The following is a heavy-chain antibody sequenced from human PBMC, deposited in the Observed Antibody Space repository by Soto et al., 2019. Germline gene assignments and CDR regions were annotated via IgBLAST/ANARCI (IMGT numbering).Heavy chain of an antibody. Sequence: GESLKISCKGSGYSFTSYWIGWVRQMPGKGLEWMGIIYPGDSDTGYSPSFQGQVTISADKSISTAYLQWSSLKASDTAMYYSARGGDSSWYYDYFDYWGQGTLVIVSS. J-gene: IGHJ4*02. CDR1: GYSFTSYW. CDR2: IYPGDSDT. V-gene: IGHV5-51*01. CDR3: ARGGDSSWYYDYFDY. D-gene: IGHD6-13*01.